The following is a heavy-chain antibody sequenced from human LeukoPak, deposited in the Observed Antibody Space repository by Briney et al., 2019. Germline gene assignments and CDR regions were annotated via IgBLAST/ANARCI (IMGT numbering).Heavy chain of an antibody. CDR2: IYNSGST. V-gene: IGHV4-38-2*01. D-gene: IGHD2-15*01. CDR3: ARVTPVVVVAATVAFDI. J-gene: IGHJ3*02. Sequence: SETLSLTCAVSGYSISSGYYWGWSRQPPGKGLEWIGRIYNSGSTYYNPSLKSRVTISVDTSKNQLSLKLSSVTAADTAVYYCARVTPVVVVAATVAFDIWGQGTMVTVSS. CDR1: GYSISSGYY.